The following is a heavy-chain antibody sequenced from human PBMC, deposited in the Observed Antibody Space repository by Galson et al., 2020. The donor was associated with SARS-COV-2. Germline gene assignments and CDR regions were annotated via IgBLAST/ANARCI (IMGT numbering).Heavy chain of an antibody. CDR3: AKLSRGFVVVPAAILGFSPHFDY. V-gene: IGHV3-23*01. CDR2: ISGSGGST. J-gene: IGHJ4*02. D-gene: IGHD2-2*01. CDR1: GFTFSSYA. Sequence: GESLKISCAASGFTFSSYAMSWVRQAPGKGLEWVSAISGSGGSTYYADPVKGRFTISRDNSKNTLYLQMNSLRAEDTAVYYCAKLSRGFVVVPAAILGFSPHFDYWGQGTLVTVSS.